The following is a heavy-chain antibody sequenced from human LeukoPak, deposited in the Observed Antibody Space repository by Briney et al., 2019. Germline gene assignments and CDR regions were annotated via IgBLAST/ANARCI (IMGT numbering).Heavy chain of an antibody. CDR2: ISNSGGST. V-gene: IGHV3-23*01. Sequence: GGSLRLSCAASGFTFRSYAMSWVRHAPGKGLEWVSTISNSGGSTYYADSVKGRFTISRDNSQNTVYLQMNSLRPEDTAVYYCAKDGGTLMVRGVTYYWGQGTLVTVSS. J-gene: IGHJ4*02. CDR3: AKDGGTLMVRGVTYY. D-gene: IGHD3-10*01. CDR1: GFTFRSYA.